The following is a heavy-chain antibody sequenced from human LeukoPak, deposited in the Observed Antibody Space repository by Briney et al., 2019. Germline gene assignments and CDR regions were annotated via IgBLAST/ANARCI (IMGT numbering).Heavy chain of an antibody. V-gene: IGHV1-2*02. CDR2: INPNSGDT. CDR3: ARDFGVDDFWSN. J-gene: IGHJ4*02. D-gene: IGHD3-3*01. CDR1: GYTFTGYY. Sequence: ASVKVSCKASGYTFTGYYMHWVRQAPGQGLEWMGWINPNSGDTNYAQKFQGRVTMTRDTSISTGYMELSRLRSDDTAVYYCARDFGVDDFWSNWGQGTLVTVSS.